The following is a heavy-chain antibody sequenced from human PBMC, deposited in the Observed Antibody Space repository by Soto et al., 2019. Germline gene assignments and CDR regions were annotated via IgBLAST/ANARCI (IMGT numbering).Heavy chain of an antibody. CDR3: VRGYYYGSGSLHWFDP. Sequence: QLQLQESGPGLVKPSQTLSLTCTVSGGSINNGHFYWGWIRQPPGNGLEWVGYFYFTGTTYLNPSLKSRITMSFETSKDQFSLKLSSVTAADTAAYYCVRGYYYGSGSLHWFDPWGQGTLVTVSS. CDR1: GGSINNGHFY. D-gene: IGHD3-10*01. V-gene: IGHV4-30-4*01. J-gene: IGHJ5*02. CDR2: FYFTGTT.